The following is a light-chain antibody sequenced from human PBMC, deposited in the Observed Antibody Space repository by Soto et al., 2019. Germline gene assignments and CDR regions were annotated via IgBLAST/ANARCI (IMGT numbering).Light chain of an antibody. J-gene: IGLJ1*01. CDR3: NSYTSSTIYV. V-gene: IGLV2-14*01. Sequence: QSSLAKSASVSGSPGESIAISCTGTSGDVGGYDQVAWYQHHPGKAPKLMIYEVNNRPSGISNRFSGSKSGNTASLTISGLQAEDEADYYCNSYTSSTIYVFGTGPKLTVL. CDR1: SGDVGGYDQ. CDR2: EVN.